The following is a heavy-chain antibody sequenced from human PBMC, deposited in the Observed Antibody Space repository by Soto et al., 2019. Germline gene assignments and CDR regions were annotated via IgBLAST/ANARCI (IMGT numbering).Heavy chain of an antibody. Sequence: QVQLVQSGAEVKKPGASVKVSCKASGYTFTSYGISWVRQAPGQGLEWMGWISAYNGNTNCAQKLQGRVTMTTDTSTSTAYMELRSLRYEDTAVYYCARDLARITMIVAQECLFDYWGQGTLVTVSS. CDR3: ARDLARITMIVAQECLFDY. CDR2: ISAYNGNT. CDR1: GYTFTSYG. V-gene: IGHV1-18*01. J-gene: IGHJ4*02. D-gene: IGHD3-22*01.